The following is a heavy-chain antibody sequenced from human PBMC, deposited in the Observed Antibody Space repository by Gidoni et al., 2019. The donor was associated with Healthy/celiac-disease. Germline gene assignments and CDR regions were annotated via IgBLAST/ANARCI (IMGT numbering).Heavy chain of an antibody. CDR3: ARTRVTQYYYDSSGYYFDY. J-gene: IGHJ4*02. CDR1: GGSISSGSYY. Sequence: QVQLQESGPGLVKPSQTLSLTCTVSGGSISSGSYYWSWIRQPPGKGLEWVGRIYTSGGTNYNPSLKSRVTISVDTSKNQFSLKLSSVTAADTAVYYCARTRVTQYYYDSSGYYFDYWGQGTLVTVSS. V-gene: IGHV4-61*02. D-gene: IGHD3-22*01. CDR2: IYTSGGT.